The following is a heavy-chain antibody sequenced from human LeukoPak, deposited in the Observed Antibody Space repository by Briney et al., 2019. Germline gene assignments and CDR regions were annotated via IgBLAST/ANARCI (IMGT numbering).Heavy chain of an antibody. CDR2: ISYDGSNK. J-gene: IGHJ4*02. CDR3: ARDPGALGYPRD. Sequence: GRSLRLSCAASGFTSSSYAMHWVRQAPGKGLEWVAVISYDGSNKYYADSVKGRFTISRDNSKNTLYLQMNSLRAEDTAVYYCARDPGALGYPRDWGQGTLVTVSS. V-gene: IGHV3-30-3*01. CDR1: GFTSSSYA. D-gene: IGHD4/OR15-4a*01.